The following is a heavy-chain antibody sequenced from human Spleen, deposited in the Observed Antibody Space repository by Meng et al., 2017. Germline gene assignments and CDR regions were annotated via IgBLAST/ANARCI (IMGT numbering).Heavy chain of an antibody. V-gene: IGHV3-23*01. D-gene: IGHD3-10*01. CDR3: AKTSYGSGSYSTFDY. J-gene: IGHJ4*02. Sequence: GESLKISCAASGFSFSSYWMTWVRQAPGKGLEWVSAVSGSGGSTYYADSVKGRFTFSRDNSKNTLYLQMNSLRAEDTAVYYCAKTSYGSGSYSTFDYWGQGTLVTVSS. CDR1: GFSFSSYW. CDR2: VSGSGGST.